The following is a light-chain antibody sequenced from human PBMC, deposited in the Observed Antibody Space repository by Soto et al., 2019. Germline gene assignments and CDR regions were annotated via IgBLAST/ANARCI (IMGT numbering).Light chain of an antibody. J-gene: IGLJ2*01. Sequence: SYELTQPPSVSVSPGQTASITCSGDKLGDKYACWYQQNPGQYPVLVIYQDSKRPSGIHERFSGSNSGNTATLTISGTQGMDESDDYCQAWDSSTPGFCGVTKLTVL. CDR2: QDS. CDR3: QAWDSSTPG. CDR1: KLGDKY. V-gene: IGLV3-1*01.